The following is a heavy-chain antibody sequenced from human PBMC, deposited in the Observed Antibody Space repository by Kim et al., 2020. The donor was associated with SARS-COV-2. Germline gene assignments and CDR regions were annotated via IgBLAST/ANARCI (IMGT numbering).Heavy chain of an antibody. Sequence: GGSLRLSCAASGFTFSDYYMSWIRQAPGKWLEWVSYISSSSSYTNYADSVKGRFTISRDNAKNSLYLQMNSLRAEDTAVYYCARTVMVRGVICWFDPWGQGTLVTVSS. CDR1: GFTFSDYY. V-gene: IGHV3-11*03. J-gene: IGHJ5*02. D-gene: IGHD3-10*01. CDR2: ISSSSSYT. CDR3: ARTVMVRGVICWFDP.